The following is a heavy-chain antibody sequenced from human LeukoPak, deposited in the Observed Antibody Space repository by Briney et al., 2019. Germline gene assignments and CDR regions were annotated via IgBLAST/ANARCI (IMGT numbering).Heavy chain of an antibody. V-gene: IGHV3-21*04. CDR2: ISSSSSYI. Sequence: PGGSLRLSCAASGFTFSSYSMNWVRQAPGKGLEWVSSISSSSSYIYYADSVKGRFTVSRDNSKNSLFLQMNSLKVEDSAFYYCTTGMFDYWGQGTLVIVSS. D-gene: IGHD1-1*01. CDR1: GFTFSSYS. CDR3: TTGMFDY. J-gene: IGHJ4*02.